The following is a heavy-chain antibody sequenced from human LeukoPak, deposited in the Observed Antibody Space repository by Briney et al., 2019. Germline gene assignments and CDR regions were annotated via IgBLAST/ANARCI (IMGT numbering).Heavy chain of an antibody. Sequence: PSQTPSLTCTVSGGSISSGDYYWSWIRQPPGKGLEWIGYIYYSGSTYYNPSLKSRVTISVDTSKNQLSLKLSSVTAADTAVYYCARDLLNEGNHLDYWGQGTLVTVSS. CDR3: ARDLLNEGNHLDY. J-gene: IGHJ4*02. V-gene: IGHV4-30-4*01. D-gene: IGHD4-23*01. CDR2: IYYSGST. CDR1: GGSISSGDYY.